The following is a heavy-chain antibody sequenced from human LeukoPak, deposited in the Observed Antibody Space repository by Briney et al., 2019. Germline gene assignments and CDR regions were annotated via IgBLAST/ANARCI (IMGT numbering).Heavy chain of an antibody. D-gene: IGHD2-15*01. Sequence: GGSLRLSCAASGFTFSSCAMSWVRQAPGKGLEWVSAMSGSSGRTYYADSVKGRFTISRDNSKNTLYVQMNSLRADDTAVYYCAKWGCSGSSCYPFAYWGQGTLVTVSS. CDR3: AKWGCSGSSCYPFAY. CDR2: MSGSSGRT. V-gene: IGHV3-23*01. CDR1: GFTFSSCA. J-gene: IGHJ4*02.